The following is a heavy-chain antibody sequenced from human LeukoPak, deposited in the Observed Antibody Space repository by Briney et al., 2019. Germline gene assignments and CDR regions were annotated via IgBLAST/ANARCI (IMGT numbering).Heavy chain of an antibody. V-gene: IGHV4-34*01. CDR2: ISHSGST. J-gene: IGHJ6*02. CDR3: ARGYRRPTYYYYYGMDV. D-gene: IGHD1-14*01. Sequence: ETLSLTCAVYGGSFSGYYWSWIRQPPGKGLEWIGEISHSGSTNYNPSLKSRVTISVDTSKNQFSLKLSSVAAADTAVYYCARGYRRPTYYYYYGMDVWGQGTTVTVSS. CDR1: GGSFSGYY.